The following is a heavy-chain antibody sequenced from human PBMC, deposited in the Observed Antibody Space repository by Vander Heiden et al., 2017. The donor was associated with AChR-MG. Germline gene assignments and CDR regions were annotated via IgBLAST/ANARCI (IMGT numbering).Heavy chain of an antibody. CDR2: IRGSGGST. CDR3: AKEMVTGIRALAYYYYGMDV. D-gene: IGHD2-21*02. J-gene: IGHJ6*02. CDR1: GFTLSSHV. V-gene: IGHV3-23*01. Sequence: EVQLLESGGGLVQPGGSRGLSCADSGFTLSSHVMRWVRQLQGKGLEWVSAIRGSGGSTYYAASVKVRFTISRDNSKNTLYLQMNSLRAEHTAVYYCAKEMVTGIRALAYYYYGMDVWGQGTTVTVSS.